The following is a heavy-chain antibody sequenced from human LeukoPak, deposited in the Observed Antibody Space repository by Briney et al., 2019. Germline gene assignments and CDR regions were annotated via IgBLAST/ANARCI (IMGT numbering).Heavy chain of an antibody. CDR2: IIPIFGTA. D-gene: IGHD6-19*01. J-gene: IGHJ4*02. CDR3: AREGGIAVAGFDH. V-gene: IGHV1-69*05. Sequence: SVKVSCKASGGTFSSYAISWVRQAPGQGLEWMGRIIPIFGTANYAQKFQGRVTITTDESTSTAYMELSSLRSEDTAVYYCAREGGIAVAGFDHWGQGTLATVSS. CDR1: GGTFSSYA.